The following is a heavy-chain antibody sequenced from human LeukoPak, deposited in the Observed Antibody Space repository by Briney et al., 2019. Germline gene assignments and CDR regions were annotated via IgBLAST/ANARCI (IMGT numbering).Heavy chain of an antibody. V-gene: IGHV3-23*01. Sequence: GGSLRLSCAASGFTFRSFAMSWVRQAPGKGLEWVSTMRGSGDSTYYADSVKGRFTISRDNSKNTLYLEMNSLRAEDTAVYYCAKDPGFHYYDSSGYGWFDPWGQGTLVTVSS. CDR3: AKDPGFHYYDSSGYGWFDP. J-gene: IGHJ5*02. CDR1: GFTFRSFA. D-gene: IGHD3-22*01. CDR2: MRGSGDST.